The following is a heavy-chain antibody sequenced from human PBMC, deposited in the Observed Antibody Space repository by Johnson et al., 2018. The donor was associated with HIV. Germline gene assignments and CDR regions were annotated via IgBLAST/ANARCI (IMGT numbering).Heavy chain of an antibody. D-gene: IGHD6-13*01. CDR3: AKHSSSWYDDAFDI. Sequence: VQLVESGGGLVQPGRSLRLSCAASGFTFDDYAMHWVRQAPGKGLEWVSGISWNRGSIGYADSVKGRFTISRDNAKNSLYLQMNSLRAEDTAVYYCAKHSSSWYDDAFDIWGQGTMVTVSS. J-gene: IGHJ3*02. CDR1: GFTFDDYA. CDR2: ISWNRGSI. V-gene: IGHV3-9*01.